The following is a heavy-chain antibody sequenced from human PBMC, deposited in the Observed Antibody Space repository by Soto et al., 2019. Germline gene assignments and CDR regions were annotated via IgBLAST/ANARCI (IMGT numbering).Heavy chain of an antibody. Sequence: GGSLRLSCAASGFTFSGSAMHWVRQASGKGLEWVGRIRSKANSYATAYAASVKGRFTISRDDSKNTAYLQMNSLKTEDTAVYYCTSGPLPPGYYYYYGMDVWGQGTTVTVSS. CDR3: TSGPLPPGYYYYYGMDV. D-gene: IGHD3-10*01. CDR1: GFTFSGSA. V-gene: IGHV3-73*01. J-gene: IGHJ6*02. CDR2: IRSKANSYAT.